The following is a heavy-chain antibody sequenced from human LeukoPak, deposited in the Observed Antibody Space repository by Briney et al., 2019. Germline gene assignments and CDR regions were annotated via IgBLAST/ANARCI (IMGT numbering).Heavy chain of an antibody. CDR3: ARAWRGEFWFDP. CDR1: GGTFSSYA. Sequence: SVKVSYKASGGTFSSYAISWVRQAPGQGLEWMGGIIPIFGTANYAQKFQGRVTITADESTSTAYMELSSLRSEDTAVYYCARAWRGEFWFDPWGQGTLVTVSS. D-gene: IGHD3-16*01. J-gene: IGHJ5*02. CDR2: IIPIFGTA. V-gene: IGHV1-69*13.